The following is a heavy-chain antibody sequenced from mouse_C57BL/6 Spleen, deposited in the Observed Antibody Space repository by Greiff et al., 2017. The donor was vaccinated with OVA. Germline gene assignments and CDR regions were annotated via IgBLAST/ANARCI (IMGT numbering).Heavy chain of an antibody. CDR1: GYTFTSYW. CDR2: IDPSDSYT. Sequence: QVQLKQPGAELVMPGASVKLSCKASGYTFTSYWMHWVKQRPGQGLEWIGEIDPSDSYTNYNQKFKGKSTLTVDKSSSTAYMQLSSLTSEDSAVYYCAKFITTEYYFDYWGQGTTLTVSS. D-gene: IGHD1-1*01. CDR3: AKFITTEYYFDY. J-gene: IGHJ2*01. V-gene: IGHV1-69*01.